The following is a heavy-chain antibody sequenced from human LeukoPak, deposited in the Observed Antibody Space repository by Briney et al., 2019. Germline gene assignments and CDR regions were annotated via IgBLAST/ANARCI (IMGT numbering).Heavy chain of an antibody. CDR3: ARRSPPLGSNGFDP. J-gene: IGHJ5*02. D-gene: IGHD1-26*01. Sequence: SETLSLTCTVSGGSISSYYWSWIRQPAGKGLEWIGRIYTSGSTNYNPSLKSRVTMSVDTSKNQFSLKLSSVTAADTAVYYCARRSPPLGSNGFDPWGQGTLVTVSS. CDR2: IYTSGST. V-gene: IGHV4-4*07. CDR1: GGSISSYY.